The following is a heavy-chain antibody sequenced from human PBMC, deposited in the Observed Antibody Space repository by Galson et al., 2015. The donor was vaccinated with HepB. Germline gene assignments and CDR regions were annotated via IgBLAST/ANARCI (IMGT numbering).Heavy chain of an antibody. Sequence: ETLSLTCTVSGGSISSYYWSWIRQPPGKGLEWIGYIYYSGSTNYNPSLKSRVTISVDTSKNQFSLKLSSVTAADTAVYYCARAPNDILTGRYYFDYWGQGTLVTVSS. CDR2: IYYSGST. J-gene: IGHJ4*02. V-gene: IGHV4-59*08. D-gene: IGHD3-9*01. CDR3: ARAPNDILTGRYYFDY. CDR1: GGSISSYY.